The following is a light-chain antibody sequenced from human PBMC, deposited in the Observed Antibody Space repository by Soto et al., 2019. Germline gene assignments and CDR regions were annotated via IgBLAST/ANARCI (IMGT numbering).Light chain of an antibody. CDR2: AAS. J-gene: IGKJ2*01. CDR3: QQYYSYPPYT. Sequence: AIRMTQSPSSFSASTGDRVTITCRASQGISSYLAWYQQKPGKAPKLLIYAASTLQSGVPSRFSGSGSGTDFTLPISCLQSEDFATYYCQQYYSYPPYTFGQGTKLEIK. CDR1: QGISSY. V-gene: IGKV1-8*01.